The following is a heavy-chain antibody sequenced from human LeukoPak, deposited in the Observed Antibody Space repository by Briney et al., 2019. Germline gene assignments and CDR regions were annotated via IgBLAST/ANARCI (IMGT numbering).Heavy chain of an antibody. CDR2: ISAYNGNT. D-gene: IGHD2-2*02. CDR1: GYTFTSYG. Sequence: GASVKVSCKASGYTFTSYGISWVRQAPGQGLEWMGWISAYNGNTNYAQKLQGRVTMTTDTSTSTAYMELRSPRSDDTAVYYCARDYCSSTSCYTGGFDYWGQGTLVTVSS. J-gene: IGHJ4*02. CDR3: ARDYCSSTSCYTGGFDY. V-gene: IGHV1-18*01.